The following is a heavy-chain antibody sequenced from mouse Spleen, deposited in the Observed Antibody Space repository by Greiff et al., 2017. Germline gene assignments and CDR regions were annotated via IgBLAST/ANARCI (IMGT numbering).Heavy chain of an antibody. J-gene: IGHJ1*03. CDR1: GFSLTSYG. D-gene: IGHD2-3*01. CDR3: ARNTYDGYYWYFDV. CDR2: IWSGGST. Sequence: QVQLQESGPGLVQPSQSLSITCTVSGFSLTSYGVHWVRQSPGKGLEWLGVIWSGGSTDSNAAFISRLSISKDNSKSQVFFKMNSLQAEETAIYYWARNTYDGYYWYFDVWGTGTTVTVSS. V-gene: IGHV2-2*01.